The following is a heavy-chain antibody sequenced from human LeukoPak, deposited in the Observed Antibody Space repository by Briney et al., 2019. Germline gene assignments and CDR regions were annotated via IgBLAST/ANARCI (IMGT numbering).Heavy chain of an antibody. D-gene: IGHD3-22*01. CDR2: IYYSGST. Sequence: PSETLSLTCTVSGGSLSSYYWSWIRQPPGNGLEWIGYIYYSGSTNYNPSLKSRVTISVDTSKNQFSLKLSSVTAADTAVYYCARETGYSPYWDQGTLVTLSS. CDR3: ARETGYSPY. J-gene: IGHJ4*02. V-gene: IGHV4-59*01. CDR1: GGSLSSYY.